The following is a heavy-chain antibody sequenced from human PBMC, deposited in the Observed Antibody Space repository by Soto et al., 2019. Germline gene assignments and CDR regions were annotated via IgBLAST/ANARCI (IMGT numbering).Heavy chain of an antibody. CDR3: AASPYYDILTGYSSDYYGMDV. V-gene: IGHV1-58*02. CDR1: GFTFTSSA. Sequence: SVKVSCKASGFTFTSSAMQWVRQARGQRLEWIGWIVVGSGNTNYAQKFQERVTITRDMSTSTAYMELSSLRSEDTAVYYCAASPYYDILTGYSSDYYGMDVWGQGTTVTVSS. CDR2: IVVGSGNT. J-gene: IGHJ6*02. D-gene: IGHD3-9*01.